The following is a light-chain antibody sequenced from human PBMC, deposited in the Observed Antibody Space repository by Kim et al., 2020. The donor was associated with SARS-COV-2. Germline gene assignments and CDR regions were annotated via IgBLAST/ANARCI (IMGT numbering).Light chain of an antibody. Sequence: QAVVTQEPSLTVSPGGTVTLTCASSTGAVTSGYYPNWFQQKPGQPPRALIYSTSNTHSWTPARFSGSLLGGKAALTLSGVEPEDEAEYYCLLYSGGAQVFGGGNKLTVL. V-gene: IGLV7-43*01. CDR2: STS. CDR1: TGAVTSGYY. J-gene: IGLJ3*02. CDR3: LLYSGGAQV.